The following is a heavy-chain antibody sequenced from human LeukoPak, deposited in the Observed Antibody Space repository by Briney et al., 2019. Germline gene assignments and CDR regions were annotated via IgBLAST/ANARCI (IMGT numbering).Heavy chain of an antibody. Sequence: GGSLRLSCAASGFTFSSYAMHWVRQAPGKGLEWVAVISYDGSNKYYADSVKGRLTISRDNSKNTLYLQMNSLRAEDTAVYYCARTVYGDYEYYFDYWGQGTLVTVSS. CDR1: GFTFSSYA. CDR3: ARTVYGDYEYYFDY. V-gene: IGHV3-30-3*01. CDR2: ISYDGSNK. J-gene: IGHJ4*02. D-gene: IGHD4-17*01.